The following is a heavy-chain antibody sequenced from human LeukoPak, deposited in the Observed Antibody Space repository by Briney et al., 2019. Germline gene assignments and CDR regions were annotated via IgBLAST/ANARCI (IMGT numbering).Heavy chain of an antibody. J-gene: IGHJ6*02. Sequence: SVKFSCKACGFTFTSSAMQGVRQARGQRLEWIGWIVVGSGNTNYAQKFQERVTITRDMSTSTAYMELSSMRSEDTAVYYCAAEYNWNYYYGMDVWGQGTTVTVSS. V-gene: IGHV1-58*02. CDR2: IVVGSGNT. CDR3: AAEYNWNYYYGMDV. D-gene: IGHD1-20*01. CDR1: GFTFTSSA.